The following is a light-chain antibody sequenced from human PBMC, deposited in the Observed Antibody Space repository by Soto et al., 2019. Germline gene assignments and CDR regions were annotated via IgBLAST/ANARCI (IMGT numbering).Light chain of an antibody. CDR2: GAS. Sequence: DIEMTQSPASLSASVGDTVTLTCRASQSISHYLSWYQQTPGQAPKLLIYGASTLMSGVPSRFSGSGSGTEFTLTISSLQPGDFATYYCQQNETYPLTFGQGTRLEIK. J-gene: IGKJ5*01. CDR1: QSISHY. V-gene: IGKV1-17*01. CDR3: QQNETYPLT.